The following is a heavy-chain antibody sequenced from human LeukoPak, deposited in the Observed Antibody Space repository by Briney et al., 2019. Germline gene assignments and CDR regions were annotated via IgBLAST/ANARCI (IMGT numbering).Heavy chain of an antibody. J-gene: IGHJ5*02. D-gene: IGHD2-2*01. CDR2: FDPEDGET. CDR3: ATSPPASDWFDP. Sequence: ASVKVSCKVSGYTLTELSMHWVRQAPGKGLEWMGGFDPEDGETIYAQKFQGRVTMTEDTSTDTASMELSSLRSEDTAVYYCATSPPASDWFDPWGQGTLVTVSS. V-gene: IGHV1-24*01. CDR1: GYTLTELS.